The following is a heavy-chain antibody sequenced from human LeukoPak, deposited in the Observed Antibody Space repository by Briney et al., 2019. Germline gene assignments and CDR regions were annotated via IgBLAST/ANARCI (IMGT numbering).Heavy chain of an antibody. CDR1: GGSISRYY. D-gene: IGHD3-10*01. V-gene: IGHV4-59*01. CDR3: ARYYYDSGPFDY. Sequence: PSETLSLTCTVSGGSISRYYWGWIRQPPGKGLEWIGYISYSGSANYNPSLKSRVTISVDTSKNQFSLKLSSVTAADTAVYYCARYYYDSGPFDYWGQGTLVTVSS. CDR2: ISYSGSA. J-gene: IGHJ4*02.